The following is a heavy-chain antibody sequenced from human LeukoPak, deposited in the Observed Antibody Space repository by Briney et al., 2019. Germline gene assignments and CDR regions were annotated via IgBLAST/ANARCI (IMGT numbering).Heavy chain of an antibody. V-gene: IGHV5-51*01. CDR2: IYPGDSDT. CDR3: ARGDVVVNAEVEV. D-gene: IGHD2-2*01. J-gene: IGHJ4*02. Sequence: GESLKISCKGSGYSFTGYWIGWVRQMPGKGLEWMGIIYPGDSDTRYSPSFQGQVTISADKSISTAYLQWSSLKAPDTAMYYCARGDVVVNAEVEVWGQGTLVTVSS. CDR1: GYSFTGYW.